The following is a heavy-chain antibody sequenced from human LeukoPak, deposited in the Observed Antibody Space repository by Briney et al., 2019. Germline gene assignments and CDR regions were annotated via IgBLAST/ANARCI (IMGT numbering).Heavy chain of an antibody. CDR1: GGCFSGYY. V-gene: IGHV4-34*01. CDR3: ARGLNASSWYEAEYFQH. Sequence: SETLSLTCAVYGGCFSGYYWSWIRQPPGKGLEWIGEINHSGSTNYNPYLKSRVTISVDTSKNQFSLNLSSVTAADTAVYYCARGLNASSWYEAEYFQHWGQGTLVTVSS. J-gene: IGHJ1*01. D-gene: IGHD6-13*01. CDR2: INHSGST.